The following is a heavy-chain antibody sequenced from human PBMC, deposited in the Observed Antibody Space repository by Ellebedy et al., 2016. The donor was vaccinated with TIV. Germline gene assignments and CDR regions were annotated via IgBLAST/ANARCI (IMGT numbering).Heavy chain of an antibody. CDR1: GGSFSGYY. D-gene: IGHD3-22*01. V-gene: IGHV4-34*01. CDR2: INHSGST. CDR3: AREEDTSGYYPDY. J-gene: IGHJ4*02. Sequence: MPSETLSLTCAVYGGSFSGYYWSWIRQPPGKGLEWIGEINHSGSTNYNPSLKSRVTISVDTSKNQFSLKLTSVTAADTAVYYCAREEDTSGYYPDYWGQGTLVTVSS.